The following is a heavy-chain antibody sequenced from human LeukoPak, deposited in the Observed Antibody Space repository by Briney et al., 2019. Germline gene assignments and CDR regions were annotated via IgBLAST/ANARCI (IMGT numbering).Heavy chain of an antibody. D-gene: IGHD6-13*01. CDR1: GYTFTSYA. CDR3: ARCPIAAAATGWFDP. J-gene: IGHJ5*02. V-gene: IGHV7-4-1*02. Sequence: GASVKVSCKASGYTFTSYAMNWVRQAPGQGLEWMGWINTNTGNPTYAQGFTGRFVFSLDTSVSTAYLQISSLKAEDTAVYYCARCPIAAAATGWFDPWGQGTLVTVSS. CDR2: INTNTGNP.